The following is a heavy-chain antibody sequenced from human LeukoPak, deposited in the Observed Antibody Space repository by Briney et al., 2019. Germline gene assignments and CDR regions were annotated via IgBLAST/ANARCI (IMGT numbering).Heavy chain of an antibody. J-gene: IGHJ6*02. D-gene: IGHD2-15*01. Sequence: GGSLRLSCAASGFSFSNHGMHWVRQAPGKGLEWVALIQSDGSKTYSADSVKGRFTISRDNPRNTLYLQMDRLRPEDTAVYYCAKRYCKSATCRSDMDAWGQGTTVTVS. CDR1: GFSFSNHG. V-gene: IGHV3-30*02. CDR3: AKRYCKSATCRSDMDA. CDR2: IQSDGSKT.